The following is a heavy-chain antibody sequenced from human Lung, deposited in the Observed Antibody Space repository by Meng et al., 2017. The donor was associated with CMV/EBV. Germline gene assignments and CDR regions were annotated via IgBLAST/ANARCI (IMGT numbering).Heavy chain of an antibody. Sequence: QAQLQASGPGLVKPSQTLSLTCAVSGGSISSSNWWSWVHQPPGKGLEWIGEIYHSGSTNYNPSLKSRVTISVDKSKNQFSLKLSSVTAADTAVYYCARVVTALWGYYFDYWGQGTLVTVSS. CDR1: GGSISSSNW. J-gene: IGHJ4*02. V-gene: IGHV4-4*02. CDR2: IYHSGST. D-gene: IGHD2-21*02. CDR3: ARVVTALWGYYFDY.